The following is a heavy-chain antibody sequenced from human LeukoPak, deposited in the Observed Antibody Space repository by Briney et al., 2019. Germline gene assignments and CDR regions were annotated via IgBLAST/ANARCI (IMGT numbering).Heavy chain of an antibody. Sequence: GGSLRLSCAASGFTFDDYAMHWVRQAPGKCLEWVSGISWNSGSIGYADSVKGRFTISRDNAKNSLYLQMNSLRAEDTALYYCAKDNGRGGNFDYWGQGTLVTVSS. CDR3: AKDNGRGGNFDY. CDR2: ISWNSGSI. D-gene: IGHD3-16*01. CDR1: GFTFDDYA. V-gene: IGHV3-9*01. J-gene: IGHJ4*02.